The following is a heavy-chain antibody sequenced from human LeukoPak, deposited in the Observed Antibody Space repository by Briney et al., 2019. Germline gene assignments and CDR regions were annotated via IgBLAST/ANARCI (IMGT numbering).Heavy chain of an antibody. CDR1: GGSITSYY. J-gene: IGHJ5*02. CDR3: ARYYDFWSGFDP. CDR2: IYYSGSP. Sequence: PSETLSLTCTVSGGSITSYYLNWIRQPPGKGLEWIGYIYYSGSPNYNPSLKSRVTMSLDTSKNQFSLKLSSVSAADTAVYYCARYYDFWSGFDPWGQGTLVTVSS. V-gene: IGHV4-59*01. D-gene: IGHD3-3*01.